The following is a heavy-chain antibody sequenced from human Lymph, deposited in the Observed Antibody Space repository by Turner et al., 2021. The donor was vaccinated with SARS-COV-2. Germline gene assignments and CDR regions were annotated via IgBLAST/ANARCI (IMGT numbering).Heavy chain of an antibody. CDR3: TTEPGQLVTYFDY. D-gene: IGHD6-6*01. CDR2: FKSKTDDRTT. CDR1: GFPFNKAW. Sequence: EVQLVEYGGGLVKPGGSIRVSCAASGFPFNKAWMSWVRQAPGKGLEWIGRFKSKTDDRTTDFAAPVKGRFTIARDDSKNTLYLQMNSLKTEDTAVYYCTTEPGQLVTYFDYWGQGTLVTVSS. J-gene: IGHJ4*02. V-gene: IGHV3-15*01.